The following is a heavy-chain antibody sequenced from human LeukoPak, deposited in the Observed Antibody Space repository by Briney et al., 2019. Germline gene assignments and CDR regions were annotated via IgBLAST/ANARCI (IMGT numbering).Heavy chain of an antibody. CDR3: AKDYADYVWGSYRLDY. Sequence: GGSPRLSCAASGFTFSSYGMHWVRQAPGKGLEWVAVIRYDGSNKYYADSVKGRFTISRDNSKNTLYLQMNSLRAEDTAVYYCAKDYADYVWGSYRLDYWGQGTLVTVSS. CDR1: GFTFSSYG. D-gene: IGHD3-16*02. CDR2: IRYDGSNK. J-gene: IGHJ4*02. V-gene: IGHV3-30*02.